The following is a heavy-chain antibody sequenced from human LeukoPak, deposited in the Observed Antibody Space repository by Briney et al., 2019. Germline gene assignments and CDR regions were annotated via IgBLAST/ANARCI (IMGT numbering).Heavy chain of an antibody. CDR1: GFTFDDYA. D-gene: IGHD6-19*01. Sequence: GGSLRLSCVASGFTFDDYAMHWVRQAPGKGLEWVSGISWNSGSIVYADSVKGRFTISRDNAKNSLYLQMNSLRAEDTALYYCAKGPSGIAVAGSPKYFQHWGQGTLVTVSS. V-gene: IGHV3-9*01. CDR2: ISWNSGSI. J-gene: IGHJ1*01. CDR3: AKGPSGIAVAGSPKYFQH.